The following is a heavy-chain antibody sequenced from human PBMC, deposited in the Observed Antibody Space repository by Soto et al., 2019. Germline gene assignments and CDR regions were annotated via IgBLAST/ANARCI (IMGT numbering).Heavy chain of an antibody. CDR3: ARRPHCSGGICYYGLDN. Sequence: QVQLVQSGAEVKKPGALVKVSCKASGYTFTNSDINWVRQAPGQGLEWMGWMNPDSGHAAYAQKFQGRVTLTTSTSTSTVYMEMRSLGSEDTAVYYCARRPHCSGGICYYGLDNWGQGTLVTVSS. D-gene: IGHD2-15*01. CDR1: GYTFTNSD. V-gene: IGHV1-8*01. CDR2: MNPDSGHA. J-gene: IGHJ4*02.